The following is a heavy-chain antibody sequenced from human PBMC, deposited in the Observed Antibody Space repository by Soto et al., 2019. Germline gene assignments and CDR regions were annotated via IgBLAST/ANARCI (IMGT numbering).Heavy chain of an antibody. D-gene: IGHD3-16*01. J-gene: IGHJ6*02. V-gene: IGHV4-34*01. CDR2: INHSGST. Sequence: ETLSITCAAYGGRLSGYYWSWIRQPPGKGLEWIGEINHSGSTNYNPSLKSRVTISVDTSKNQFSLKLSSVTAADTAVYYCARARGGFGALYYYYYGMDVWGQGTTVTVSS. CDR3: ARARGGFGALYYYYYGMDV. CDR1: GGRLSGYY.